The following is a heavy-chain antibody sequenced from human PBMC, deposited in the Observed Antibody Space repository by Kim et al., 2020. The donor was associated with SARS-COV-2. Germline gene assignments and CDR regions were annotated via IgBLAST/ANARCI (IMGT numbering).Heavy chain of an antibody. CDR2: INHSGST. Sequence: SETLSLTCAVYGGSFSGYYWSWIRQPPGKGLEWIGEINHSGSTNYNPSLKSRVTISVDTSKNQFSLKLSSVTAADTAVYYCARSLGNCSSTSCKNWFDPWGQGTLVTVSS. V-gene: IGHV4-34*01. J-gene: IGHJ5*02. CDR3: ARSLGNCSSTSCKNWFDP. D-gene: IGHD2-2*01. CDR1: GGSFSGYY.